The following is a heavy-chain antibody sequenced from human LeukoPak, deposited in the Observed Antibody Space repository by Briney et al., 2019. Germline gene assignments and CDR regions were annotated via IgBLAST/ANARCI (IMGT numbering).Heavy chain of an antibody. CDR1: SDTFTNYG. CDR3: ARGMGSTTFADFDY. CDR2: ISTYNGNT. D-gene: IGHD1-26*01. V-gene: IGHV1-18*01. Sequence: ASVKVSCKASSDTFTNYGISWVRQAPGQGLEWMGWISTYNGNTNYAQKLQGRVTMTTDTSTSTDYMELRSLRSDDTAVYYCARGMGSTTFADFDYWGQGTLVTVSS. J-gene: IGHJ4*02.